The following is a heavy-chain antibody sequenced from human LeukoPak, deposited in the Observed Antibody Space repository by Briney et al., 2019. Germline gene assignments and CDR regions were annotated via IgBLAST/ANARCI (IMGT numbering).Heavy chain of an antibody. J-gene: IGHJ4*02. CDR2: IGSNAGDT. Sequence: GGSLRLSCAASGFTFRSYPMTWVRQAPGKGLEWVSTIGSNAGDTHYADSVKGRFAISRDNSKNSLYLQMNSLRAEDTAVYYCAKYYSTSGSSGGRVFDYWGQGTLVTVSS. V-gene: IGHV3-23*01. CDR1: GFTFRSYP. D-gene: IGHD3-10*01. CDR3: AKYYSTSGSSGGRVFDY.